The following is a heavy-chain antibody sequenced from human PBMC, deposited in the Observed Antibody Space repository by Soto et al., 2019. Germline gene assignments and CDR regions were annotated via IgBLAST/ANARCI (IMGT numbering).Heavy chain of an antibody. CDR3: ARSRIPAFDI. J-gene: IGHJ3*02. V-gene: IGHV3-21*01. CDR1: GFTFSSYA. Sequence: PGGSLRLSCAASGFTFSSYAMSWVRQAPGKGLEWVSSISSSSSYIYYADSVKGRFTISRDNAKNSLYLQMNSLRAEDTAVYYCARSRIPAFDIWGQGTMVTVSS. CDR2: ISSSSSYI.